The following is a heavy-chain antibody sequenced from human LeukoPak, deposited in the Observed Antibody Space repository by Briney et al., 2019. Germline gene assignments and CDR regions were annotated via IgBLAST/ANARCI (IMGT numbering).Heavy chain of an antibody. D-gene: IGHD4-23*01. CDR2: IYYTGST. CDR1: DDSISSSDYY. J-gene: IGHJ6*02. Sequence: PSETLSLTCTVSDDSISSSDYYWDWIRQPPGKGLEWIGSIYYTGSTNYNPSLKSRVTISVDTSKNQFSLKLSSVTAADTAVYYCARDPATRGGNYYYYYGMDVWGQGTTVTVSS. CDR3: ARDPATRGGNYYYYYGMDV. V-gene: IGHV4-39*07.